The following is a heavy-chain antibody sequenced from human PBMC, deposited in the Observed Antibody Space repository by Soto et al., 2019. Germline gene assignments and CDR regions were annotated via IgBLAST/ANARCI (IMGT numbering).Heavy chain of an antibody. Sequence: QLQLVQSAAELKKPGASVRVSCKAYGYPFIKYGISWIRQAPEQGLEWMGWIKVDSGYTNYAQKFQGRVTMTADTSSDTAFMELRSLRLDDTAVYFWATSYDTGFDLWGQGTLVSVSS. CDR3: ATSYDTGFDL. CDR2: IKVDSGYT. J-gene: IGHJ5*02. V-gene: IGHV1-18*04. CDR1: GYPFIKYG. D-gene: IGHD3-9*01.